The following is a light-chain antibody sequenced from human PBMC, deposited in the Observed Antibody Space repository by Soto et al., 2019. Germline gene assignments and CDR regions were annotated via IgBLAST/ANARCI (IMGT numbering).Light chain of an antibody. V-gene: IGKV4-1*01. Sequence: DMMVTQSPDSLAVSLGERATINCKSSQSVLYDSNNKDYLAWYQQKPGQPPKLLIYWASTRESGVPDRFSGSGSGPDFILTISSLQAEDVAVYCCQQYYSIPYTFGQGTKLEI. CDR3: QQYYSIPYT. CDR1: QSVLYDSNNKDY. J-gene: IGKJ2*01. CDR2: WAS.